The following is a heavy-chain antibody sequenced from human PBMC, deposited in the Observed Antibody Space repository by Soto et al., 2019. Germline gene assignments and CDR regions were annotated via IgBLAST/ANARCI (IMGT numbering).Heavy chain of an antibody. CDR3: ARSLHDSGSGSYFGVCEY. V-gene: IGHV4-31*03. J-gene: IGHJ4*02. CDR1: GGSISSGAYY. CDR2: IYYSGST. Sequence: QVQLQESGPGLVKPSQTLSLTCTVSGGSISSGAYYWNWIRQHPGKGLVWIGYIYYSGSTYYNPSPKSRITISGATSKNQFSLTLRSVTAADTATYCCARSLHDSGSGSYFGVCEYWGQGALVAVSS. D-gene: IGHD3-10*01.